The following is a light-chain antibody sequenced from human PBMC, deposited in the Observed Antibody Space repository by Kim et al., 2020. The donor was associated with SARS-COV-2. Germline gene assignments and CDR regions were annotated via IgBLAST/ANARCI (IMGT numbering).Light chain of an antibody. V-gene: IGLV3-1*01. CDR3: QTWDSITVV. CDR2: QDT. J-gene: IGLJ2*01. Sequence: VSPEQKASFTCSGDKVGEEYAFWNQQKPGQPPVLVIYQDTKRPSGIPERFSGSNSGNTATLTISGTQAMDEADYYCQTWDSITVVFGGGTQLTVL. CDR1: KVGEEY.